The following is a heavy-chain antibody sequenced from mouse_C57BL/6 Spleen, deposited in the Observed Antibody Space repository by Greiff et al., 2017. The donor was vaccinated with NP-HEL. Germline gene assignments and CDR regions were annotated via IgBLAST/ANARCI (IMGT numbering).Heavy chain of an antibody. J-gene: IGHJ2*01. Sequence: VNVVESGAELVKPGASVKISCKASGYAFSSYWMNWVKQRPGKGLEWIGQIYPGDGDTNYNGKFKGKATLTADKSSSTAYMQLSSLTSEDSAVYFCARSGTYYFDYWGQGTTLTVSS. CDR3: ARSGTYYFDY. CDR2: IYPGDGDT. D-gene: IGHD4-1*01. V-gene: IGHV1-80*01. CDR1: GYAFSSYW.